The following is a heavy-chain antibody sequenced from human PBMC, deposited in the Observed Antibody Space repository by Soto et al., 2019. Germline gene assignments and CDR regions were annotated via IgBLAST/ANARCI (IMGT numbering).Heavy chain of an antibody. D-gene: IGHD5-18*01. CDR3: ARHVICSYVPRRYYYCGMDV. Sequence: GESLKISCKGSGYSFTSYWISWVRQMPGKGLEWMGRIDPSDSYTNYSPSFQGHVTISADKSISTAYLQWSSLKASDTAMYYCARHVICSYVPRRYYYCGMDVWGQGTTVTVSS. V-gene: IGHV5-10-1*01. CDR2: IDPSDSYT. CDR1: GYSFTSYW. J-gene: IGHJ6*02.